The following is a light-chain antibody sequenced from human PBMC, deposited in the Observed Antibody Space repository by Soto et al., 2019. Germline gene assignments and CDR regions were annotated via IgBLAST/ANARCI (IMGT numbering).Light chain of an antibody. Sequence: EIVMTQSPATLSVSPGERATLSCRAIQSISINLAWYRQKPGQAPRLLIYDAYNRATGIPPRFSGSGSGTDFTLTISSLEPEDSAVYYCQQRHMWPITFGQGTRLEIK. CDR3: QQRHMWPIT. J-gene: IGKJ5*01. V-gene: IGKV3-11*01. CDR1: QSISIN. CDR2: DAY.